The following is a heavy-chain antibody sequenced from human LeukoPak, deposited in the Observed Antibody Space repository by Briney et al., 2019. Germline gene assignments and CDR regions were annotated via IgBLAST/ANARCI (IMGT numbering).Heavy chain of an antibody. J-gene: IGHJ4*02. CDR2: IWYDGSNK. V-gene: IGHV3-33*01. CDR1: GFTFSSYG. D-gene: IGHD5-18*01. CDR3: ARVRGYSYGYLDY. Sequence: GGSLGLSCAASGFTFSSYGMHWVRQAPGKGLEWVAVIWYDGSNKYYADSVKGRFTISRDNSKNTLYLQMNSLRAEDTAVYYCARVRGYSYGYLDYWGQGTLVTVSS.